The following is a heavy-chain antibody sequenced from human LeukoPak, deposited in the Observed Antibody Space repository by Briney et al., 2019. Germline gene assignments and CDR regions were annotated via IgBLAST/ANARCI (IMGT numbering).Heavy chain of an antibody. Sequence: ASVKVSCKASGYTFTSYDINWVGQATGQGGEGMGWMNPNSGNTGYAQKFQGRVTITRNTSISTAYMELSSLRSEDTAVYYCARRHYDFWSGYDNWFDPWGQGTLVTASS. CDR2: MNPNSGNT. V-gene: IGHV1-8*03. CDR3: ARRHYDFWSGYDNWFDP. J-gene: IGHJ5*02. CDR1: GYTFTSYD. D-gene: IGHD3-3*01.